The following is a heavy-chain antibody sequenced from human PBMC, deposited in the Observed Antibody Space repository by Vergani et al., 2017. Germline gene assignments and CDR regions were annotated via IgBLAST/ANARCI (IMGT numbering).Heavy chain of an antibody. J-gene: IGHJ4*02. CDR2: ISWDGGST. Sequence: EVDLVESGGGLAQPGGSLRLSCEASGITFWKFGMHWVRQAPGKGLEWVSLISWDGGSTYYADSVKGRFTISRDNSKNSLYLQMNSLRTEDTALYYCAKDIRGGYSYGFGPFDYWGQGTLVTVSS. CDR3: AKDIRGGYSYGFGPFDY. CDR1: GITFWKFG. D-gene: IGHD5-18*01. V-gene: IGHV3-43*01.